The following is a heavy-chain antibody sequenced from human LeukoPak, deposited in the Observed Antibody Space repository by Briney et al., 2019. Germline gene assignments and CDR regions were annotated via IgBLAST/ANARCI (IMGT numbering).Heavy chain of an antibody. J-gene: IGHJ4*02. V-gene: IGHV4-59*11. CDR2: IYYSGST. D-gene: IGHD3-10*01. CDR3: ASHGSRRDFDY. Sequence: SETLSLTCTVSGGSLSSHYWSWIRQPPGKGLEWIGYIYYSGSTNYNPSLKSRVTISVDTSKNQLSLRLSSVTAADTAVYYCASHGSRRDFDYWGQGTLVTVSS. CDR1: GGSLSSHY.